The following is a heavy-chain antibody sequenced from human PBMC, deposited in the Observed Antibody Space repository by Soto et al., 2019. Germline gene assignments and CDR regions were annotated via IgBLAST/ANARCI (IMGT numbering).Heavy chain of an antibody. CDR1: GFTFSSYA. D-gene: IGHD5-18*01. CDR3: AKSEGWIQLNWFDP. V-gene: IGHV3-23*01. J-gene: IGHJ5*02. CDR2: ISGSGGST. Sequence: EVQLLESGGGLVQPGGSLRLSCAASGFTFSSYAMSWVRQAPXXGLEWVSAISGSGGSTYYADSVKGRFTISRDNSKNTLYLQMNSLRAEDTAVYYCAKSEGWIQLNWFDPWGQGTLVTVSS.